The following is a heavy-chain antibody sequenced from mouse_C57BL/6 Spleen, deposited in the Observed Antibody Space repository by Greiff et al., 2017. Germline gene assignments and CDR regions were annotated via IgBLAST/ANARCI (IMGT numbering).Heavy chain of an antibody. CDR2: IHPNSGST. J-gene: IGHJ1*03. V-gene: IGHV1-64*01. D-gene: IGHD1-1*01. CDR3: ARPVVATRYFDG. Sequence: QVQLQQPGAELVKPGASVKLSCKASGYTFTSYWMHWVKQRPGQGLEWIGMIHPNSGSTNYNEKFKSKATLTVDKSSSTAYMQLSSLTSEDSAVYYCARPVVATRYFDGWGTGTTVTVSS. CDR1: GYTFTSYW.